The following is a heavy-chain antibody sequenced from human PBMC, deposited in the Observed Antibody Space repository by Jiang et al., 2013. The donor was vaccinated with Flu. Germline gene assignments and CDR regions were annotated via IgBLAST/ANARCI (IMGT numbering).Heavy chain of an antibody. CDR1: GFSFSNYA. V-gene: IGHV3-23*01. D-gene: IGHD3-16*01. Sequence: VQLLESGGGLAQRGGSLRLSCAASGFSFSNYAMTWVRQAPGKGLEWVSGITGTGDKTYYADSVKGRFTISRDNSKNTLDLQMNSLRAEGSAVYYCAKRDYPSSHDYLPPLDYWSQGILVTVSS. J-gene: IGHJ4*02. CDR2: ITGTGDKT. CDR3: AKRDYPSSHDYLPPLDY.